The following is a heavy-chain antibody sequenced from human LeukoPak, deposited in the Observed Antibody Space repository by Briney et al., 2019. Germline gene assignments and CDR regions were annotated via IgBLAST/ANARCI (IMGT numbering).Heavy chain of an antibody. Sequence: SETLSLTCTVSGGSISSYYWSWIRQPPGKGLEWIGYIHYSESTNYNPSLKSRVTISVDTSKNQFSLKLSSVTAADTAVYYCARGRGNFDYWGQGTLVTVSS. V-gene: IGHV4-59*01. D-gene: IGHD3-16*01. J-gene: IGHJ4*02. CDR1: GGSISSYY. CDR3: ARGRGNFDY. CDR2: IHYSEST.